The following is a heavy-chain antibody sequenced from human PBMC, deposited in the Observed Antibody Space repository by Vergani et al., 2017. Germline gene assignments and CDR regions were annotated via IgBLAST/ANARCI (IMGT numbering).Heavy chain of an antibody. Sequence: EVQLVQSGAEVKKPGESLKISCKGSGYSLTSYWIGWVRQMPGKGLEWMGIIYPGDSDNRYSPSFQGQVTISADKSISTAYLQWSSLKASDTAMYYCAGRPRAVAGSDAFDIWGQGTMVTVSS. CDR1: GYSLTSYW. CDR3: AGRPRAVAGSDAFDI. D-gene: IGHD6-19*01. CDR2: IYPGDSDN. V-gene: IGHV5-51*03. J-gene: IGHJ3*02.